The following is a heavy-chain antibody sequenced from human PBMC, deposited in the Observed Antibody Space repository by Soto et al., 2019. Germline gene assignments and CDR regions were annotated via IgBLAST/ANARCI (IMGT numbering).Heavy chain of an antibody. CDR3: ARGVHYYGSGSYYPHAEYFQH. V-gene: IGHV4-59*12. Sequence: SETLSLTCTVSGGSINNYYWSWIRQPPGKGLEWIGYIYYSGNTNYKPSLKSRVTISVDTSKNQFSPKLSSATAADTAVYYCARGVHYYGSGSYYPHAEYFQHWGQGTLVTVSS. D-gene: IGHD3-10*01. J-gene: IGHJ1*01. CDR1: GGSINNYY. CDR2: IYYSGNT.